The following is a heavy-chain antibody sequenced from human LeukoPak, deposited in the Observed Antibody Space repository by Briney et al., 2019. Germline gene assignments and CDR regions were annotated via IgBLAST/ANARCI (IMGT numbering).Heavy chain of an antibody. D-gene: IGHD2/OR15-2a*01. CDR2: INHSGST. Sequence: SETLSLTCAVYGGSFSGYYWSWIRQPPGKGLEWIGEINHSGSTDYNPSLKSRVTISLDTSKNQFSLKLSSVTAADTAVYYCAGHHPRNTVDFWGQGTLVTVSS. V-gene: IGHV4-34*01. CDR1: GGSFSGYY. CDR3: AGHHPRNTVDF. J-gene: IGHJ4*02.